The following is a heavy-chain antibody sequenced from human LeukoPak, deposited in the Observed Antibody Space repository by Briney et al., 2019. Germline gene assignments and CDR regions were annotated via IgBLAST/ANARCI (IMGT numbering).Heavy chain of an antibody. CDR2: FDPEDGET. V-gene: IGHV1-24*01. CDR3: ATQVAGRGYFDY. J-gene: IGHJ4*02. CDR1: GYTLTVLS. D-gene: IGHD6-19*01. Sequence: ASAKVSCKVSGYTLTVLSMHCVRHAPGRGLEWMGGFDPEDGETIYAQEVQGRGTMTEDTSTDTAYMELNSLRSEDTAVYYCATQVAGRGYFDYWGQGTLVTVSS.